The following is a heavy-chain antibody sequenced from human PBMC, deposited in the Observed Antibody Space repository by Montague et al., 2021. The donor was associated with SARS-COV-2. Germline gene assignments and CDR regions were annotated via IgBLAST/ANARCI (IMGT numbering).Heavy chain of an antibody. CDR2: IYYSGST. Sequence: TLSLTCSVSGGSISSGGYYWSWIRQHPGKGLEWIGYIYYSGSTYYNPSLKSRVTISVDTSKNQFSLKLSSVTAADTAVYYCARARITMIAVVNALGIWAKGTRVT. D-gene: IGHD3-22*01. CDR1: GGSISSGGYY. J-gene: IGHJ3*02. CDR3: ARARITMIAVVNALGI. V-gene: IGHV4-31*03.